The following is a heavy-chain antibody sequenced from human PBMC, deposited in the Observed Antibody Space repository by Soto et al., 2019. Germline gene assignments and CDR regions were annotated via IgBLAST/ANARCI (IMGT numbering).Heavy chain of an antibody. CDR3: ARHGSF. D-gene: IGHD3-16*02. CDR2: IYYTGST. CDR1: NGSISTTSYH. V-gene: IGHV4-39*01. J-gene: IGHJ4*02. Sequence: QMQLQESVPGLVKPSETLSLTCTVSNGSISTTSYHWGWIRQSPGKGLEWIGTIYYTGSTSYNPSLKSRVTIAVDTSKNQFSLKLASVTAADTAVYYCARHGSFWGQGTLVIVSS.